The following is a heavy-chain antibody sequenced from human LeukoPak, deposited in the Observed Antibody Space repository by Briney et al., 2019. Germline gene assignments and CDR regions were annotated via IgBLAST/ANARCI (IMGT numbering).Heavy chain of an antibody. V-gene: IGHV4-31*03. J-gene: IGHJ5*02. CDR1: GGSISSGGYY. CDR2: IYYSGST. D-gene: IGHD3-10*01. Sequence: PSQTLSLTCTVSGGSISSGGYYWSWIRQPPGKGLEWIGYIYYSGSTYYNPSLKSRVTISVDTSKNQFSLKLSSVTAADTAVYYCARDGYYGSGTLMGFDPWGQGTLVTVSS. CDR3: ARDGYYGSGTLMGFDP.